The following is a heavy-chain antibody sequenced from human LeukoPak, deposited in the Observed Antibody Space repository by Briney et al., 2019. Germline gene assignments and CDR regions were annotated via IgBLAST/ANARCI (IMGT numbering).Heavy chain of an antibody. CDR2: ISGSGGST. CDR1: GFTFSSYA. V-gene: IGHV3-23*01. Sequence: PGGSLRLSCAASGFTFSSYAMSWVRQAPGKGLEWVSAISGSGGSTYYADSVKGRFTISRDNSKNTLYLQMNSLRAEDTAVYYCAKGGEDIVVVPAENWGQGTLVTVSS. D-gene: IGHD2-2*01. CDR3: AKGGEDIVVVPAEN. J-gene: IGHJ4*02.